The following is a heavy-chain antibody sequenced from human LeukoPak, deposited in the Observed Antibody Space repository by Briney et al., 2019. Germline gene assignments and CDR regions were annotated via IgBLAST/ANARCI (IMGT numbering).Heavy chain of an antibody. CDR1: DYSISSGYY. J-gene: IGHJ5*02. CDR3: ARGMTYWKGDWFDP. Sequence: PSETLSLTCDVSDYSISSGYYWGLIRQPPGKGLGWIGSINHSGSTHYNPSLKSRVTISVDTSKNQLSLKLTSVTAADTAVCHCARGMTYWKGDWFDPWGQGTLVIVSS. D-gene: IGHD1-1*01. V-gene: IGHV4-38-2*01. CDR2: INHSGST.